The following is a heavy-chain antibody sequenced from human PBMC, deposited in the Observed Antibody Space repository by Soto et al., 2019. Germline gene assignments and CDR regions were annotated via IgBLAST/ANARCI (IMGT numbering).Heavy chain of an antibody. CDR1: GGSISSGGSY. CDR3: ARSGYSYGPNPLLY. J-gene: IGHJ4*02. Sequence: QVQLQESGPGLVKPSQTLSLTCTVSGGSISSGGSYWSWIRQHPGNGLEWIGYIYYSGSTYYNPSLKSRVTISVDTSKNQFSLKLSSVTAADTAVYYCARSGYSYGPNPLLYWGQGTLVTVSS. V-gene: IGHV4-31*03. D-gene: IGHD5-18*01. CDR2: IYYSGST.